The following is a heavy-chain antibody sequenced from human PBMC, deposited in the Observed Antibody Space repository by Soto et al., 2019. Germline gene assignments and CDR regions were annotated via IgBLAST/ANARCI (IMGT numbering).Heavy chain of an antibody. V-gene: IGHV5-51*01. CDR2: IYPGDSDT. D-gene: IGHD5-12*01. CDR1: EEKIISRW. CDR3: ARHSGSNYYYYGMDV. Sequence: GEPKRICSRVSEEKIISRWVGWVRKIPGKGLEWMGIIYPGDSDTRYSPAFQGQVNISADKSISTAYLQWSSLKASDTAMYYCARHSGSNYYYYGMDVWGQGTTVTGFS. J-gene: IGHJ6*02.